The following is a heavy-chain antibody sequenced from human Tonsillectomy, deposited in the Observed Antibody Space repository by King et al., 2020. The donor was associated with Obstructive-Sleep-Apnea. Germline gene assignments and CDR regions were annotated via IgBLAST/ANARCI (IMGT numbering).Heavy chain of an antibody. Sequence: QLQLVQSGAEVKKPGASVKVSCKASGYTFIRYGISWVRQAPGQGLEWMGWISAHNGNTSCAQKFQDRVTMTTDTSTSTAYMELRRLRSDDTAVYYCARALWFGDDGFAFDPWGQGTLVTVSS. CDR3: ARALWFGDDGFAFDP. CDR1: GYTFIRYG. J-gene: IGHJ5*02. CDR2: ISAHNGNT. V-gene: IGHV1-18*01. D-gene: IGHD3-10*01.